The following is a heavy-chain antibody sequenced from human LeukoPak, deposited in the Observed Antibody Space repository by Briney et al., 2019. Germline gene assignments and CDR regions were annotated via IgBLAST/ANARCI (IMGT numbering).Heavy chain of an antibody. J-gene: IGHJ4*02. CDR2: IHHSGGAT. CDR1: GFTFGAYA. Sequence: PGGSLRLSCAASGFTFGAYAMNWVRQAPGKGLEWVSVIHHSGGATYCADSVKGRFTISRDNSKNTLYLQMNGLRVEDTAVYYCVKGGGGFNPFDSWGQGTLVTVSS. CDR3: VKGGGGFNPFDS. D-gene: IGHD2-15*01. V-gene: IGHV3-23*01.